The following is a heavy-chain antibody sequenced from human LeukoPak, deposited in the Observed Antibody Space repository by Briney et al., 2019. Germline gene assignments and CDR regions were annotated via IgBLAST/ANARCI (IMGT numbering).Heavy chain of an antibody. CDR2: IWHDGSNK. Sequence: PGGSLRLSCAASGFTFSSYGMHWVRQASGKGLEWVAVIWHDGSNKYYAPSVKGRFTISRDNSKNTLYLQMNSLRAEDTAVYYCARERVTGTSYYYYYGMDVWGQGTTVTVS. V-gene: IGHV3-33*01. CDR3: ARERVTGTSYYYYYGMDV. J-gene: IGHJ6*02. CDR1: GFTFSSYG. D-gene: IGHD6-19*01.